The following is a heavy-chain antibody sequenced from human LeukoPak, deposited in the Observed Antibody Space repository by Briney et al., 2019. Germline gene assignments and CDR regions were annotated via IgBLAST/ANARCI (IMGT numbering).Heavy chain of an antibody. CDR1: GYTFTGYY. CDR2: ISAYNGNT. D-gene: IGHD1-26*01. J-gene: IGHJ2*01. V-gene: IGHV1-18*04. CDR3: ARRYSASSYWYFDL. Sequence: ASVKVSCKASGYTFTGYYMHWVRQAPGQGLEWMGWISAYNGNTNYAQKLQGRVTMTTDTSTSTAYMELRSLRSDDTAVYYCARRYSASSYWYFDLWGRGTLVTVSS.